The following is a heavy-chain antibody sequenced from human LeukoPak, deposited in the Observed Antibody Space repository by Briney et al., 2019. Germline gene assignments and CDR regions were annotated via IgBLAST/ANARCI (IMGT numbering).Heavy chain of an antibody. J-gene: IGHJ5*02. CDR1: DDSFSSHY. D-gene: IGHD3-10*01. CDR3: ARGSYGSGSYYRFDP. CDR2: INHSGST. V-gene: IGHV4-34*01. Sequence: PSETLSLTCAVSDDSFSSHYWTWIRQPPGRGLEWIGEINHSGSTNYNPSLKSRVTISVDTSKNQFSLKLSSVTAADTAVYYCARGSYGSGSYYRFDPWGQGTLVTVSS.